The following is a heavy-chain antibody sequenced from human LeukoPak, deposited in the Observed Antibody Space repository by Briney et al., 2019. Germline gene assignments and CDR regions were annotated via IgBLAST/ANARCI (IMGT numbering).Heavy chain of an antibody. CDR1: GFTFNTYS. CDR3: ARQGPNGDLDF. J-gene: IGHJ4*02. CDR2: IESYSRII. D-gene: IGHD4-17*01. Sequence: GGSLRLSCEASGFTFNTYSMNWVRQAPGKGLQWVSYIESYSRIIHYADSVKGRFTISRDDPKNSLFLQMNSLRAEDTAIYYCARQGPNGDLDFWGQGTLVTVSS. V-gene: IGHV3-48*01.